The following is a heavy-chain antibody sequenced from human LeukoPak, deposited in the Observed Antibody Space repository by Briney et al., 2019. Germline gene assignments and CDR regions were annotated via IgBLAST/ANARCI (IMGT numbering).Heavy chain of an antibody. J-gene: IGHJ4*02. CDR2: INPNSGGT. CDR3: ASSIAVAGTGFDY. D-gene: IGHD6-19*01. V-gene: IGHV1-2*02. CDR1: GYTFTGYY. Sequence: ASVKVSCKASGYTFTGYYMHWVRQAPGQGLEWMGWINPNSGGTNYAQKFQGRVTMTRDTSISTAYMELSRLRSDETAVYYCASSIAVAGTGFDYWGQGTLVTVSS.